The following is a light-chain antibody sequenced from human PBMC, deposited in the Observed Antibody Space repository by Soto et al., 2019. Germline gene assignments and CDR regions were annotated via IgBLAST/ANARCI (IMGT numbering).Light chain of an antibody. Sequence: EIVLTQSPATLSLSPGGRATLSCRASQSVSSSLAWYQQRPGQPPKLVIYDGSKRAVGIPDRFSGSGSGADFTLTISSLDPEDFAIYYCQQRTTWPPTFGQGTRLEIE. CDR1: QSVSSS. J-gene: IGKJ5*01. CDR3: QQRTTWPPT. CDR2: DGS. V-gene: IGKV3-11*01.